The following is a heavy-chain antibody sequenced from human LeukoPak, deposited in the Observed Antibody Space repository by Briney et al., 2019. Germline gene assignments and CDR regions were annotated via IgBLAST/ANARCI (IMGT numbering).Heavy chain of an antibody. CDR3: AGEVDGYSSSWYDWGARAYYYYGMDV. CDR1: GGSISSSSYY. D-gene: IGHD6-13*01. CDR2: IYYSGST. Sequence: SETLSLTCTVSGGSISSSSYYWGWIRQPPGKGLEWIGSIYYSGSTYYNPSLKSRATISVDTSKNQFSLKLSSVTAADTAVYYCAGEVDGYSSSWYDWGARAYYYYGMDVWGQGTTVTVSS. V-gene: IGHV4-39*02. J-gene: IGHJ6*02.